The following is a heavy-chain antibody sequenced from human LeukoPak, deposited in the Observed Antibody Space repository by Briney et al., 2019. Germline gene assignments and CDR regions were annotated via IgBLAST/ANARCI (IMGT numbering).Heavy chain of an antibody. CDR3: AVEYLHDSSGYYYGPFDY. D-gene: IGHD3-22*01. Sequence: GGSLRLSCAASGFTFSSYAMTWVRQAPGKGLEWVANIKQDGSEKYYVDSVKGRFTISRDNAKNSLYLQMNSLRAEDTAVYYCAVEYLHDSSGYYYGPFDYWGQGTLVTVSS. CDR2: IKQDGSEK. CDR1: GFTFSSYA. V-gene: IGHV3-7*01. J-gene: IGHJ4*02.